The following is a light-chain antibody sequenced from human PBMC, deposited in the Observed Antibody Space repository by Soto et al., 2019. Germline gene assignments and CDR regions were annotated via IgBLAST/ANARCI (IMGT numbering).Light chain of an antibody. CDR3: QSFDSSLSGSV. CDR1: GSNIGAGYD. Sequence: QSVLTQPPSVSGAPGQKVTISCTGSGSNIGAGYDVHWYRQLPGTAPKLLIYVNNNRPSGVPDRFSGSKSGTSASLAISGLQAEDEADYFCQSFDSSLSGSVFGGGTKLTVL. J-gene: IGLJ3*02. V-gene: IGLV1-40*01. CDR2: VNN.